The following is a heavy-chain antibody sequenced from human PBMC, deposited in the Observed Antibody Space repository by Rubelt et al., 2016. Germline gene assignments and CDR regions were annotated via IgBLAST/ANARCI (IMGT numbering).Heavy chain of an antibody. CDR1: GYTFTSYA. J-gene: IGHJ4*02. Sequence: QLQLVQSGAEVKKPGASVKVSCKASGYTFTSYAIRWVRQAPGQGLEWMGWISTYNGDTRYAQKCHVRVTMTTATSTTLAYMVRRSLRSDAPASYSCVRDHANTSGLHVYFDYWGQGTLVTVSS. CDR3: VRDHANTSGLHVYFDY. V-gene: IGHV1-18*01. D-gene: IGHD3-22*01. CDR2: ISTYNGDT.